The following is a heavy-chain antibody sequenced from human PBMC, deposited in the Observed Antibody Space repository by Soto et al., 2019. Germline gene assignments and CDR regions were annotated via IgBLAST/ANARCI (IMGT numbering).Heavy chain of an antibody. CDR2: IYYSGST. D-gene: IGHD3-22*01. V-gene: IGHV4-30-4*01. J-gene: IGHJ4*02. CDR3: ARADSSGYYYGRLGAIDY. Sequence: QVQLQESGPGLVKPSQTLSLTCTVSGGSISSGDYYWSWIRQPPGKGLEWIGYIYYSGSTYYNPSLKSRVTISVDTSKNQFSLKLSSVTAADTAVYYCARADSSGYYYGRLGAIDYWGQGTLVTVSS. CDR1: GGSISSGDYY.